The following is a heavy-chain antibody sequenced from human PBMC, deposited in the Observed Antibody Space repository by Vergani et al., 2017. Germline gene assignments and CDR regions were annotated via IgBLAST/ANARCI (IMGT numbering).Heavy chain of an antibody. CDR3: AKGPTSSRGYFDH. V-gene: IGHV4-4*07. Sequence: QVQLQDSGPGLVKPSETLSLTCSVSTESISRYYWSWIRQPAGKGLEWIGRVFSSGSTVYNPALKSRVIMSLDTSKNQLSLNLTSVTAADTAVYYCAKGPTSSRGYFDHWGQGTLVIASS. D-gene: IGHD5-24*01. J-gene: IGHJ4*03. CDR2: VFSSGST. CDR1: TESISRYY.